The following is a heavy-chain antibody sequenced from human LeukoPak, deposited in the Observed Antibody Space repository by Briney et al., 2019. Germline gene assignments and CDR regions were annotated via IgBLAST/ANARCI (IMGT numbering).Heavy chain of an antibody. V-gene: IGHV3-7*04. J-gene: IGHJ4*02. CDR1: GFTFNNDW. Sequence: PGGSLRLSCAASGFTFNNDWMTWFRQAPGKGLEWVANIKQDGTEIYYVDSVRGRFIISRDNAENSLYLQMNSLRAEDTAIYYCTRVGYIDEGIDYWGQGTLVTVSS. D-gene: IGHD5-24*01. CDR2: IKQDGTEI. CDR3: TRVGYIDEGIDY.